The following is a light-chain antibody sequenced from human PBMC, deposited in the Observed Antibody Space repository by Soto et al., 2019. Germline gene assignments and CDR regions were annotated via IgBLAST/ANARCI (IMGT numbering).Light chain of an antibody. CDR2: DSS. Sequence: DLRITQSGSSLSASVGDRITTPCRASQSISTYFNCYQQKPGEATTLLVFDSSSLQRGVPSRFSGSGFGADFILTVSSIQPEDFANYYYQQSYSNHPWTFGQGTKVDIK. V-gene: IGKV1-39*01. CDR3: QQSYSNHPWT. CDR1: QSISTY. J-gene: IGKJ1*01.